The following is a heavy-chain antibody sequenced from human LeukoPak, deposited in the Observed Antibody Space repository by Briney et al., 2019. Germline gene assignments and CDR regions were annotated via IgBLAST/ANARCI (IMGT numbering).Heavy chain of an antibody. V-gene: IGHV5-51*01. CDR1: GYSFTSYW. Sequence: GESLKISCKGSGYSFTSYWIGWVRQMPGKGLEWMGIIYPGDSDTRYSPSFQGQVPISADKSISPAYLQWSSLKASDTAMYYCARHELREQLVPCDYWGQGTLVTVSS. CDR3: ARHELREQLVPCDY. D-gene: IGHD6-6*01. CDR2: IYPGDSDT. J-gene: IGHJ4*02.